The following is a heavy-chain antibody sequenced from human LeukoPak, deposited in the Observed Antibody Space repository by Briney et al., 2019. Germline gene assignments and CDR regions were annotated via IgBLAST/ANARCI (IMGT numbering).Heavy chain of an antibody. CDR2: IYTSGST. CDR3: ARLSGSYRWYFDY. CDR1: VGSISSGSYY. D-gene: IGHD1-26*01. V-gene: IGHV4-61*02. J-gene: IGHJ4*02. Sequence: SQTLSLTCTVSVGSISSGSYYWSWIRQPAGKGLEWIGRIYTSGSTNYDPSLKSRVTISVDTSKNQFSLKLSSVTAADTAVYYCARLSGSYRWYFDYRGQGTLVTVSS.